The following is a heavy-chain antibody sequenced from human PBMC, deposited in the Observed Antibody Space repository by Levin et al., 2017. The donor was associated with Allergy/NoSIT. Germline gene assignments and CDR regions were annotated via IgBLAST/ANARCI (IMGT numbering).Heavy chain of an antibody. CDR1: GGSINNYF. V-gene: IGHV4-4*07. D-gene: IGHD3-10*01. CDR3: VRDGAKGRAGDAFDI. Sequence: SETLSLTCTVSGGSINNYFWSWIRQPAGKGLQWIGRIDPRGNPNYNPSLKSRVTMSVDTSENQFSLKLSSVTAADTAVYYCVRDGAKGRAGDAFDIWSQGTMVTVSA. J-gene: IGHJ3*02. CDR2: IDPRGNP.